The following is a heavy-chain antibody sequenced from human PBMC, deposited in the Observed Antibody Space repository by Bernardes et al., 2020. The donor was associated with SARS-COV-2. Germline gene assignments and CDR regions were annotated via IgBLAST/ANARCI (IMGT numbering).Heavy chain of an antibody. CDR2: FDPEDGET. CDR1: GYTLTELS. D-gene: IGHD6-13*01. Sequence: ASVKVSCKVSGYTLTELSMHWVRQAPGKGLEWMGGFDPEDGETIYAQKFQGRVTMTEDTSTDTAYMELSSLRSEDTAVYYCATSFAIYSSSHGVDYWGQGTLVTVSS. J-gene: IGHJ4*02. V-gene: IGHV1-24*01. CDR3: ATSFAIYSSSHGVDY.